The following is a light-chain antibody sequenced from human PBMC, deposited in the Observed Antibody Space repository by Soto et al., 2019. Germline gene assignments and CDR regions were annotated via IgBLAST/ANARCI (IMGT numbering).Light chain of an antibody. CDR1: SSDVGDYNY. CDR3: SSFVGSPVV. Sequence: QSAPTQPPSASGSPGQSVTIPCTGTSSDVGDYNYVSWYQQHPGKVPKLLIYEVSKQPSGVPDRFSGSKSGNTASLTVSGLQAEDEADYYCSSFVGSPVVFGGGTKLTVL. V-gene: IGLV2-8*01. CDR2: EVS. J-gene: IGLJ2*01.